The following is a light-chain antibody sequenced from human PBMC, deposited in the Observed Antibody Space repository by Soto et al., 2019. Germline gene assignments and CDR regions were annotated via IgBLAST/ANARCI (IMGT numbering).Light chain of an antibody. CDR1: QGIRND. V-gene: IGKV1-6*01. CDR3: LQDYNYPLT. J-gene: IGKJ4*01. Sequence: IQLTQSPSFLSASLGDRVTITCRASQGIRNDLGWYQQKPGKAPKLLIYAASSLQSGVPSRVRGSGSGTDFTLTISSLRPEDFETYYCLQDYNYPLTFGGGTKVDIK. CDR2: AAS.